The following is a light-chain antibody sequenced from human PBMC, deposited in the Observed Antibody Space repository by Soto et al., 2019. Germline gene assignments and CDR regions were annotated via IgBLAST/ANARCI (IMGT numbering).Light chain of an antibody. J-gene: IGKJ1*01. CDR3: MQATQFPWT. CDR1: QSLVHSNGNTY. Sequence: IVMTQTPLSSPVTLGQPASISCRSSQSLVHSNGNTYLTWLQQRPGQPPRLLIYQIFNRFSGVPDRFSGRGAGTDFTLKISRVEDEDVGVYYCMQATQFPWTFGQGTKVEIK. V-gene: IGKV2-24*01. CDR2: QIF.